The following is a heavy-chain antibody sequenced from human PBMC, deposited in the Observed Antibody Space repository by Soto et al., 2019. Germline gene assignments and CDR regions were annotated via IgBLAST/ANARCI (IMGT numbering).Heavy chain of an antibody. V-gene: IGHV3-11*01. J-gene: IGHJ4*02. CDR1: GFSFSDYY. CDR2: IDFRSNSI. D-gene: IGHD6-13*01. Sequence: QVQLVESGGGLVKPGGSLRLSCAASGFSFSDYYMSWIRQAPGKGLEWVSYIDFRSNSIYYADSVKGRFTISGDNAKNSLYLQMNSLRAEDAAVYYCARVIEPPGLFFDYWGQGTLVTVSS. CDR3: ARVIEPPGLFFDY.